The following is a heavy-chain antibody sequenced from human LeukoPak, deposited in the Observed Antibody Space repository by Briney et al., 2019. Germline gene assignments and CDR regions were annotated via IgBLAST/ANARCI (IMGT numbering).Heavy chain of an antibody. D-gene: IGHD3-22*01. CDR3: ARDGYYYDSSGYYPLWD. Sequence: SVKVSCKASGGTFSSYAISWVRQAPGQGLEWMGGIIPIFGTANYAQKFQGRVTITTDESTSTAYMELSSLRSEDTAVYYCARDGYYYDSSGYYPLWDWCQGTLVTVSS. CDR2: IIPIFGTA. J-gene: IGHJ4*02. CDR1: GGTFSSYA. V-gene: IGHV1-69*05.